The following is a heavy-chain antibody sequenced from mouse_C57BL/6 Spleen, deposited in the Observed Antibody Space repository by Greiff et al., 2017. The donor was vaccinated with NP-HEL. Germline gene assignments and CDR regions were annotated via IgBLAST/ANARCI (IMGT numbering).Heavy chain of an antibody. V-gene: IGHV10-1*01. D-gene: IGHD2-4*01. CDR1: GFSFNTYA. CDR2: IRSKSNNYAT. Sequence: EVMLVESGGGLVQPKGSLKLSCAASGFSFNTYAMNWVRQAPGKGLEWVARIRSKSNNYATDYAVSVKDRFTISRDDSESRLYLQMNNLKTEDTAMYYCVRRGNYDSYYAMDYWGQGTSVTVSS. CDR3: VRRGNYDSYYAMDY. J-gene: IGHJ4*01.